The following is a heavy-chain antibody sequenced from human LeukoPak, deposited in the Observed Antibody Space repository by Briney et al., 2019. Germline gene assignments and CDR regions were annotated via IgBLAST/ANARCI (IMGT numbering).Heavy chain of an antibody. J-gene: IGHJ4*02. CDR2: IYYSGST. CDR3: ARLDIVVVPAAPPLYYFDY. D-gene: IGHD2-2*01. CDR1: GGSISSSSYY. Sequence: SETLSLTCTVSGGSISSSSYYWGWIRQPPGKGLEWIGSIYYSGSTYYNPSLKSRVTISVDTSKNQFSLKLSSVTAADTAVYYRARLDIVVVPAAPPLYYFDYWGQGTLVTVSS. V-gene: IGHV4-39*01.